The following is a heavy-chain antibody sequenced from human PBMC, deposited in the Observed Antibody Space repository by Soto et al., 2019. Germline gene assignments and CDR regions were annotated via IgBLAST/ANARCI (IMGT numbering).Heavy chain of an antibody. CDR1: GGSISSGDYY. CDR2: IYYSGST. V-gene: IGHV4-30-4*01. J-gene: IGHJ5*02. Sequence: QVQLQESGPGLVKPSQTLSLTCTVSGGSISSGDYYWSWIRQPPGKGLEWIGYIYYSGSTYYNPSLKSRVTIAIDTSTNPFSLKLSSVTAAHTAVYYCATYYDFNWFVPWGQGTLVSVSS. D-gene: IGHD3-3*01. CDR3: ATYYDFNWFVP.